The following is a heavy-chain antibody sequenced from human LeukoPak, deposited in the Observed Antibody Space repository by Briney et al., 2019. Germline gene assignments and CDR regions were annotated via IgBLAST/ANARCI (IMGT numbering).Heavy chain of an antibody. J-gene: IGHJ4*02. Sequence: SETLSLTCAVYGGSFSGYYWSWIRQPPGKGLEWIGEINHSGSTNYNPSLKSRVTISVDTSKNQFSLKLSSVTAADTAVYYCARHGRTPKKYYYGSGSYSTLDYWGQGTLVTVSS. CDR3: ARHGRTPKKYYYGSGSYSTLDY. D-gene: IGHD3-10*01. CDR1: GGSFSGYY. CDR2: INHSGST. V-gene: IGHV4-34*01.